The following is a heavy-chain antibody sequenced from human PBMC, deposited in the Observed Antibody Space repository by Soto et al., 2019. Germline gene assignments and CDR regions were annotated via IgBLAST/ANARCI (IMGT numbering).Heavy chain of an antibody. Sequence: QVQLVQSGAEVKKPGASVKVSCKASGYTFTSYGISWVRQAPGQGLEWMGWISAYTGNTNYAQKLQGRVTMTTETSTSTAYMELRSLRSEDTAVYYCARESSSSGHDYWGQGTLVTVSS. CDR1: GYTFTSYG. J-gene: IGHJ4*02. CDR3: ARESSSSGHDY. D-gene: IGHD6-13*01. CDR2: ISAYTGNT. V-gene: IGHV1-18*01.